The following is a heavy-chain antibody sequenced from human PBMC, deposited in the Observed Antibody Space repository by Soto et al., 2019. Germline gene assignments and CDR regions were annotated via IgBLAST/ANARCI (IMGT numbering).Heavy chain of an antibody. CDR1: GYTFTIYG. Sequence: VQLVQSGAEVKKPGASVNVSGKASGYTFTIYGISWVRQAAGQGLEWMGWISAYNGNTNYAQKLQGRVTMTTDTSTSTAYMQLRSLRSDDTAVYYCARTPSVVPAAIEGLVDHCGQGTLVTVSS. CDR3: ARTPSVVPAAIEGLVDH. J-gene: IGHJ5*02. D-gene: IGHD2-2*01. CDR2: ISAYNGNT. V-gene: IGHV1-18*01.